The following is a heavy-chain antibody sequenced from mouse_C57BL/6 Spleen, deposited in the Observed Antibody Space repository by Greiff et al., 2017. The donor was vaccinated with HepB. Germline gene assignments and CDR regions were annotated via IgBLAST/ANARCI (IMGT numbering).Heavy chain of an antibody. CDR2: IDPSDSET. V-gene: IGHV1-52*01. D-gene: IGHD2-12*01. CDR3: VPLRPWYFDV. Sequence: QQSCKASGYTFTSYWMHWVKQRPIQGLEWIGNIDPSDSETHYNQKFKDKATLTVDKSSSTAYMQLSSLTSEDSAVYYCVPLRPWYFDVWGTGTTVTVSS. CDR1: GYTFTSYW. J-gene: IGHJ1*03.